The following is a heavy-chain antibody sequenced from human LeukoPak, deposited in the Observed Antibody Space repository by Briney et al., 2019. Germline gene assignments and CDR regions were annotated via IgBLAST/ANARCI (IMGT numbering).Heavy chain of an antibody. CDR1: GYTFTSYG. D-gene: IGHD6-19*01. CDR3: ARGREAVAGSIKYYYGMDV. CDR2: ISAYNGNT. V-gene: IGHV1-18*01. Sequence: GAPVKVCCKASGYTFTSYGISWVRQAPGQGLEWMGWISAYNGNTNYAQKLQGRVTMTTDTSTSTAYMELRSLRSDDTAVYYCARGREAVAGSIKYYYGMDVWGQGTTVTVSS. J-gene: IGHJ6*02.